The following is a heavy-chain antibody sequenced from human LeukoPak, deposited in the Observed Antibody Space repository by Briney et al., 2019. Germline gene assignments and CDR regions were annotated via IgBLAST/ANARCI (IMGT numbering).Heavy chain of an antibody. J-gene: IGHJ4*02. Sequence: GASVTVSCKASASSFPTFSFTWVRQAPGQGLERMGWISVASGDTFYAQKVQGRVSMTTDTITGTVYMELTGLTSDDTAVYYCTTGYGDLEIYGNWGQGTLVIVSS. CDR3: TTGYGDLEIYGN. D-gene: IGHD4-17*01. CDR2: ISVASGDT. V-gene: IGHV1-18*01. CDR1: ASSFPTFS.